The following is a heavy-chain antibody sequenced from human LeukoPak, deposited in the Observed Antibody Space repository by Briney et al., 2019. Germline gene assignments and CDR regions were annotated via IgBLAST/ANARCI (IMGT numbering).Heavy chain of an antibody. Sequence: ASVKVSCKASGYTFTGYYMHWVRQAPGQGLEWMGWINTNTGNPTYAQGFTGRFVFSLDTSVSTAYLQISSLKAEDTAVYYCAREQVRGVTARSDYWGQGTLVTVSS. CDR3: AREQVRGVTARSDY. V-gene: IGHV7-4-1*02. D-gene: IGHD3-10*01. J-gene: IGHJ4*02. CDR1: GYTFTGYY. CDR2: INTNTGNP.